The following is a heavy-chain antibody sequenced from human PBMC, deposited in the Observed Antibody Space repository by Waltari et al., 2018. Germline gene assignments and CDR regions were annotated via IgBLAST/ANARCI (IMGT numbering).Heavy chain of an antibody. CDR2: IYYSGST. CDR3: ARGSYYDFRGGANYYYYMDV. J-gene: IGHJ6*03. CDR1: GGSISSYY. Sequence: QVQLQESGPGLVKPSETLSLTCTVSGGSISSYYWSWIRQPPGKGLEWIGYIYYSGSTNNNPSLKSRVTIAVDTSKTQFSLKLSSVTAADTAVYYCARGSYYDFRGGANYYYYMDVWGKGTTVTVSS. V-gene: IGHV4-59*01. D-gene: IGHD3-3*01.